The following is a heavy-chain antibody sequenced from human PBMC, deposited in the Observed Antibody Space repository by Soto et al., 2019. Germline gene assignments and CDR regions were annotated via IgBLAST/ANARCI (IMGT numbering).Heavy chain of an antibody. CDR3: ANFGVVINATPRSKRLWDYMDV. Sequence: ASVKVSCKVSGYTLTELSMHWVRQAPGKGLEWMGGFDPEDGETIYAQKFQGRVTMTEDTSTDTAYMELSSLRSEDTAVYYCANFGVVINATPRSKRLWDYMDVWGKGTTVTVSS. V-gene: IGHV1-24*01. D-gene: IGHD3-3*01. J-gene: IGHJ6*03. CDR2: FDPEDGET. CDR1: GYTLTELS.